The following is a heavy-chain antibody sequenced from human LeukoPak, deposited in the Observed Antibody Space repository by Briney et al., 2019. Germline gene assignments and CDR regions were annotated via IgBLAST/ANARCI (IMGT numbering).Heavy chain of an antibody. V-gene: IGHV3-23*01. Sequence: GSLRLSCAASGFTFSSYAMSWVRQAPGKGLEWVSAISGSGGSTYYADSVKGRFTISRDNAKNSLYLQMNSLRAEDTAVYYCARDDSGDYSDYWGQGTLVTVSS. CDR3: ARDDSGDYSDY. CDR1: GFTFSSYA. CDR2: ISGSGGST. D-gene: IGHD4-17*01. J-gene: IGHJ4*02.